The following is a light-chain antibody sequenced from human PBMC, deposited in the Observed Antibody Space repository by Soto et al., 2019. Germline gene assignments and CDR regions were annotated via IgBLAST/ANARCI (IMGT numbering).Light chain of an antibody. Sequence: EIVMTQSPAILSVSPGEGATLSCRASQTVNIHLAWYQQKPGLAPRLLIYAASTRASGVPARFTGSASGTEFSLTINSLQSEDFAVYYCQHYNSWPLTFGGGTRVDIK. J-gene: IGKJ4*01. V-gene: IGKV3-15*01. CDR3: QHYNSWPLT. CDR1: QTVNIH. CDR2: AAS.